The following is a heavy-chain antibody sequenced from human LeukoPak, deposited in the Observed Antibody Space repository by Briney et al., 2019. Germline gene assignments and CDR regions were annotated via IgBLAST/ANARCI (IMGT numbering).Heavy chain of an antibody. J-gene: IGHJ6*02. CDR3: ARSYSNHPFGMDL. V-gene: IGHV3-66*01. CDR1: GFTVSSYY. CDR2: IYSGGST. Sequence: AGGSLRLSCAASGFTVSSYYMTWVRQAPGKGLEWVSVIYSGGSTYYADSVKGRVAISRDNSKNTVFLQMNSVRAEDTAVYYCARSYSNHPFGMDLWGQGTTVTVS. D-gene: IGHD5-18*01.